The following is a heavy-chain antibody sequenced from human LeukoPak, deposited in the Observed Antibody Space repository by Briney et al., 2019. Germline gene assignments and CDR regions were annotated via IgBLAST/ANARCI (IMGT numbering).Heavy chain of an antibody. CDR1: GGSISSYY. V-gene: IGHV4-59*01. CDR3: ARDGGGDAHFDY. CDR2: IYYSGST. Sequence: PSETLSLTCTVSGGSISSYYWSWIRQPPGKGLEWIGYIYYSGSTSYNPSLKSRVTISVDTSKNQFSLKLSSVTAADTAVYYCARDGGGDAHFDYWGQGTLVTVSS. D-gene: IGHD3-16*01. J-gene: IGHJ4*02.